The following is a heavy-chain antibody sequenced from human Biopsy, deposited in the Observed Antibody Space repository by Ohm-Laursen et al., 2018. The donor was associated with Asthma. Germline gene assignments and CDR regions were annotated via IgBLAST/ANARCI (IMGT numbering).Heavy chain of an antibody. D-gene: IGHD3-10*01. CDR1: GYIFTSYW. V-gene: IGHV5-51*01. CDR2: IFHGDSDT. CDR3: ARLAYGSGSFFDF. Sequence: GESLRISCKASGYIFTSYWIGWVRQMPGKGLEWMGIIFHGDSDTIYSPSFQGQVTISADKSISTAYLQWSSLKASDTAIYYCARLAYGSGSFFDFWGQGTLVTVAS. J-gene: IGHJ4*02.